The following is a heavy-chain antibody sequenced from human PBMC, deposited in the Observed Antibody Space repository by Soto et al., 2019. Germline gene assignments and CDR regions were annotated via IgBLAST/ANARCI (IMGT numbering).Heavy chain of an antibody. V-gene: IGHV3-48*02. Sequence: PGGSLRLSCAASGFTFSSYSMNWVRQAPGKGLEWVSYISSSSTIYYADSVKGRFTISRDNAKNSLYLQMNSLRDEDTAVYYCARVPSGVWNWFDPWGQGTLVTVSS. CDR1: GFTFSSYS. CDR3: ARVPSGVWNWFDP. CDR2: ISSSSTI. D-gene: IGHD2-8*01. J-gene: IGHJ5*02.